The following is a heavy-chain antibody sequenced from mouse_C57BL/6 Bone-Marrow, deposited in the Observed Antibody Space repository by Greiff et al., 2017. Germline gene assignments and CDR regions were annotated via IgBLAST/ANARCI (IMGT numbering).Heavy chain of an antibody. J-gene: IGHJ4*01. Sequence: EVKLVESGGGLVKPGGSLKLSCAASGFTFSDYGMHWVRQAPEKGLEWVAYISSGSSTIYYADTVKGRFTISRDNAKNNLYLQMSHLKSEDTAMYYCARGGLRRGYYYAMDYWGQGTSVTVSS. D-gene: IGHD2-4*01. V-gene: IGHV5-17*03. CDR1: GFTFSDYG. CDR3: ARGGLRRGYYYAMDY. CDR2: ISSGSSTI.